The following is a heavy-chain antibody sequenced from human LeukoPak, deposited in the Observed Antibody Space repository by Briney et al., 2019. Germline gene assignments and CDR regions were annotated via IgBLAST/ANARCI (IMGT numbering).Heavy chain of an antibody. D-gene: IGHD3-16*01. CDR2: ISYDGSNE. CDR3: AKDSSHDYVWGSYRGYFDY. J-gene: IGHJ4*02. CDR1: GFTFSSYV. V-gene: IGHV3-30*04. Sequence: PGRSLRLSCAASGFTFSSYVMHWVRQAPGKGLEWVAIISYDGSNEYYADSVKGRFTISRDNSKNTLYLQMNSLRAEDTAVYYCAKDSSHDYVWGSYRGYFDYWGQGTLVTVSS.